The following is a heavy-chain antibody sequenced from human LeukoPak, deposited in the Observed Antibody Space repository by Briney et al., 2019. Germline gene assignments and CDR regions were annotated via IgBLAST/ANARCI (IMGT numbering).Heavy chain of an antibody. CDR1: GHSFTSYW. CDR2: FDPSDSYT. Sequence: GESLTIPCKGSGHSFTSYWISWVRQIPGKGLEWMGRFDPSDSYTNYSPSFQGHVTISADKSISTAYLQWSSLKASDIAMYYRARSTGIAVFDYWGQGTLVTVSS. CDR3: ARSTGIAVFDY. J-gene: IGHJ4*02. D-gene: IGHD6-13*01. V-gene: IGHV5-10-1*01.